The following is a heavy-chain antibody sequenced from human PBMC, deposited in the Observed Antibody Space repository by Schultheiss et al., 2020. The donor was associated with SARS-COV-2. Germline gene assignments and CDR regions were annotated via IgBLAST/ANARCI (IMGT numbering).Heavy chain of an antibody. V-gene: IGHV4-34*01. CDR2: INDSGST. Sequence: SETLSLTCVVYGGSLTGYYWSWIRQTPGKGLEWIGQINDSGSTKYSPSLKSRVTISVDTSRNHFSLKLTSVSAADTAFYYCARDKGPIVDTGFDYWGQGTLVTVSS. J-gene: IGHJ4*02. CDR1: GGSLTGYY. CDR3: ARDKGPIVDTGFDY. D-gene: IGHD5-12*01.